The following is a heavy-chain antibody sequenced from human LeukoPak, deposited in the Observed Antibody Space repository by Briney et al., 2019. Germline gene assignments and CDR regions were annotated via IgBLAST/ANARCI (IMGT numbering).Heavy chain of an antibody. V-gene: IGHV3-30*02. Sequence: GGSLRLSCAASGFTFSSYGMHWVRQAPGKGLEWVAFIRYDGSNKFYADSVKGRFTISRDNSKNTLYLQMNSLRAEDTAVYYCAKDLDYYGSGSYTFDYWGQGTLVTVCS. CDR3: AKDLDYYGSGSYTFDY. CDR1: GFTFSSYG. CDR2: IRYDGSNK. J-gene: IGHJ4*02. D-gene: IGHD3-10*01.